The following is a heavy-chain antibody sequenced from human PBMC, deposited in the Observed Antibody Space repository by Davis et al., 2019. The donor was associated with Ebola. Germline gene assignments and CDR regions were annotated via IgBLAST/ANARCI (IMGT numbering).Heavy chain of an antibody. Sequence: GESLKISCAASGFTFTSYSMNWVRQAPGKGLVWVSRINGDGSTTSYADSVKGRFTISRDNAKNTLYLQMDSLTAEDTAVYYCARVRSNILTGYHYWGQGTVVTVSS. D-gene: IGHD3-9*01. CDR2: INGDGSTT. J-gene: IGHJ4*02. V-gene: IGHV3-74*01. CDR3: ARVRSNILTGYHY. CDR1: GFTFTSYS.